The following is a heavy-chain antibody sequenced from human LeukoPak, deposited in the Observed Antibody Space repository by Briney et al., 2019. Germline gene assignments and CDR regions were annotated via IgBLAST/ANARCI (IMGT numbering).Heavy chain of an antibody. J-gene: IGHJ4*02. CDR3: AKDNWLPSSPAVAGLGD. CDR2: IRRDGSDR. V-gene: IGHV3-30*02. D-gene: IGHD6-19*01. Sequence: GGSLRLSCAASGFTFSTYGMHWVRQAPGKGLEWVAFIRRDGSDRFHADSVKGRFTISRDNSRNTLYLQMNSLTVEDTAIYYCAKDNWLPSSPAVAGLGDWNQGTLVTVSS. CDR1: GFTFSTYG.